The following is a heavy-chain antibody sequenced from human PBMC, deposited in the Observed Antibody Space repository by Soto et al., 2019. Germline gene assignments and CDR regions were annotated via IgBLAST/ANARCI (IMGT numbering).Heavy chain of an antibody. CDR2: IKSKTDGGTT. Sequence: EVQLVESGGGLVKPGGSLRLSCAASGFTFSNAWMNWVRQAPGKGLEWVGRIKSKTDGGTTDYAAPVKGRFTISRDDSKNTLYLQMNSLKTEDTAVYYCTAGGGRGELLSHGAYYWGQGTLVTVSS. J-gene: IGHJ4*02. V-gene: IGHV3-15*07. CDR3: TAGGGRGELLSHGAYY. D-gene: IGHD3-10*01. CDR1: GFTFSNAW.